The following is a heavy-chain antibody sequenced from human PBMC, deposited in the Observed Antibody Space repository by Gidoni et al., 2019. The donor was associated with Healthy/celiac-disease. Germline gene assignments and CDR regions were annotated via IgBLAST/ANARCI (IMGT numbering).Heavy chain of an antibody. V-gene: IGHV1-2*04. Sequence: QVQLVQSGAEVKKPGASVKVSCKASGYPFTGYYMHWVRQAPGQGLEWMGWINPNSGGTNYAQKFQGWVTMTRDTSISTAYMELSRLRSDDTAVYYCATMGDSYGDGDAFDIWGQGTMVTVSS. J-gene: IGHJ3*02. CDR1: GYPFTGYY. CDR3: ATMGDSYGDGDAFDI. CDR2: INPNSGGT. D-gene: IGHD5-18*01.